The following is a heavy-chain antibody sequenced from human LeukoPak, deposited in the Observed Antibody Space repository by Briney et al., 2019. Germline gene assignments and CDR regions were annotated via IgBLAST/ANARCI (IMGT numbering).Heavy chain of an antibody. CDR1: GGSISSYY. V-gene: IGHV4-4*07. CDR2: IHTSGST. J-gene: IGHJ4*02. CDR3: ARDQYYYDSSGYYGFDY. D-gene: IGHD3-22*01. Sequence: PSETLSLTCTVSGGSISSYYWSWIRQPAGKGLEWIGRIHTSGSTNYNPSLKSRVTMSVDTSKNQFSLKLSSVTAADTAVYYCARDQYYYDSSGYYGFDYWGQGTLATVSS.